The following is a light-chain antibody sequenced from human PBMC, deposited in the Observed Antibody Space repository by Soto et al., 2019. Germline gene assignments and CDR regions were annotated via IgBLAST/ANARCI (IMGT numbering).Light chain of an antibody. J-gene: IGKJ1*01. CDR2: DAS. V-gene: IGKV1-5*01. CDR1: QSISSW. CDR3: QQYNYFWA. Sequence: DIQMTQSPSTLSASVGDRVTITCRASQSISSWLAWYQQKPGKAPKLLIYDASNLESGVPSRFSGGGSGTEVSLTISSLQPDDFATYYCQQYNYFWAFGQGTKVDIK.